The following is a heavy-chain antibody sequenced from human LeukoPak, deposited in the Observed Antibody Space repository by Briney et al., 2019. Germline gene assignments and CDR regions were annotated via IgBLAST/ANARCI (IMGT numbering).Heavy chain of an antibody. Sequence: ASVKVSCKASGYTFTGYYMHWVRQAPGQGLEWMGWINPNSGGTNYAQKFRGRVTMTRDTSISTAYMELSRLRSDDTAVYYCARCSSSWYYFDYWGQGTLVTVSS. CDR1: GYTFTGYY. D-gene: IGHD6-13*01. V-gene: IGHV1-2*02. J-gene: IGHJ4*02. CDR2: INPNSGGT. CDR3: ARCSSSWYYFDY.